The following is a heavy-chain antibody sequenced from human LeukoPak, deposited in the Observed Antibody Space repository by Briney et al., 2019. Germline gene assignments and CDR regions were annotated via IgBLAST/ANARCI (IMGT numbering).Heavy chain of an antibody. J-gene: IGHJ4*02. Sequence: SETLSLPCTVSGGSISRSSYNWGWIRQPPGKGLEWFGSIYYSGSTYYNPSLKSRVTISVDTSKNQFSLKLSSVTAADTAVYYCARLEVETGYYFDYWGQGTLVTVSS. CDR1: GGSISRSSYN. CDR2: IYYSGST. CDR3: ARLEVETGYYFDY. D-gene: IGHD5-18*01. V-gene: IGHV4-39*01.